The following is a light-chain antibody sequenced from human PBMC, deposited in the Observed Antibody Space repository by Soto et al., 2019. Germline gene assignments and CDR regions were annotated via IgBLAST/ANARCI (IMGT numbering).Light chain of an antibody. Sequence: EIVLTQSPATLSLSPGERATLSCRASHSLSNYLVWYQQKPGQAPRLLIYEASNRATGIPVRFSGSGSGTDFTPTISSLEPEACAVYYGQQRSNCPLTFGGGTKVEIK. CDR1: HSLSNY. V-gene: IGKV3-11*01. CDR3: QQRSNCPLT. CDR2: EAS. J-gene: IGKJ4*01.